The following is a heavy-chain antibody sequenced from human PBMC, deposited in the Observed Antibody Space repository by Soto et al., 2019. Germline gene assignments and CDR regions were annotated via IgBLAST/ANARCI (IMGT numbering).Heavy chain of an antibody. V-gene: IGHV1-46*01. CDR2: INPSGGRT. Sequence: QVQLVQSGAEVKKPGASAKVSCKASGYTFTSYYMHWVRQAPGQGLEWMGIINPSGGRTTYAQKFQGRVTMTRDTSTTTVYMELSSLRSDDTAVYYCARDGCITATCAGGGNWFDPWGQGTLVTVSS. J-gene: IGHJ5*02. CDR3: ARDGCITATCAGGGNWFDP. CDR1: GYTFTSYY. D-gene: IGHD3-10*01.